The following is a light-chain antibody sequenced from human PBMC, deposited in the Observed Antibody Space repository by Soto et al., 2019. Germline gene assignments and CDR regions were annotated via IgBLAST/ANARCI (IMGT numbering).Light chain of an antibody. J-gene: IGLJ3*02. CDR1: DSNIGAGYD. V-gene: IGLV1-40*01. CDR2: SNY. CDR3: RSYDTRLGDWV. Sequence: QSVLTQPPSVSGAPGQTVTISCSGSDSNIGAGYDLHWYQQVPGTAPKLLIHSNYLRASGVPDRFSASKSVTSASLAIIGLQADDEADYYCRSYDTRLGDWVFGGGTKVTVL.